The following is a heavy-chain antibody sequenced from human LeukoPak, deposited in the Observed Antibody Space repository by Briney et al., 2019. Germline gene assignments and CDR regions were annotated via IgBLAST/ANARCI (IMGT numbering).Heavy chain of an antibody. CDR1: GFTFSTYW. V-gene: IGHV3-74*01. J-gene: IGHJ4*02. CDR2: INSDGSTT. D-gene: IGHD6-19*01. CDR3: AKIAVAGSDFDC. Sequence: PGGSLRLSCAASGFTFSTYWMHWVRKAPGKGLVWVSRINSDGSTTDYADSVKGRFTISKDNAKNTLYLQMNSLRAEDTAVYYCAKIAVAGSDFDCWGQGTLVTVSS.